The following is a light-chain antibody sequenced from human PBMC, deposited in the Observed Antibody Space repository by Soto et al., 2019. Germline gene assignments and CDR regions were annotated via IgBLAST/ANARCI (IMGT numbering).Light chain of an antibody. V-gene: IGKV1-5*01. CDR3: QQYNSYPLT. CDR2: DGS. CDR1: QLISTW. J-gene: IGKJ4*01. Sequence: DVRVTQSPSTLSASIGDRVTITCRASQLISTWLAWYQQKPGKAPRLLIYDGSNLQSGVPSRFSGSASGAEFTLTISVLQSDDVATYYCQQYNSYPLTFGGGTKVEI.